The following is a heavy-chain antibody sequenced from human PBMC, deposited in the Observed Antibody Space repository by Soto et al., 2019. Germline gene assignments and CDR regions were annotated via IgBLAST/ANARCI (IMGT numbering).Heavy chain of an antibody. CDR2: ISYDGSNK. CDR3: AKACRKPPYYYYGMDV. J-gene: IGHJ6*02. V-gene: IGHV3-30*18. Sequence: GGSLRLSCAASGFTFSSYGRHWVRQAPGKGLEWVAVISYDGSNKYYADSVKGRFTISRDNSKNTLYLQMNSLRAEDTAVYYCAKACRKPPYYYYGMDVWGQGTTVTVSS. CDR1: GFTFSSYG.